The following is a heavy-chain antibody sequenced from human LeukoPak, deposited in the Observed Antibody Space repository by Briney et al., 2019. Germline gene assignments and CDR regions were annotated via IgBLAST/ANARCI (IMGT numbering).Heavy chain of an antibody. CDR2: INGDGSST. Sequence: GGSLRLSCAASGFTLSNNWMHWVRQAPGKGLVWVSRINGDGSSTSYADSVKGRFTISRDNAKNSLYLQMNSLRAEDTAVYYCASTGHYYDSSGYQWAFDIWGQGTMVTVSS. D-gene: IGHD3-22*01. CDR1: GFTLSNNW. J-gene: IGHJ3*02. CDR3: ASTGHYYDSSGYQWAFDI. V-gene: IGHV3-74*01.